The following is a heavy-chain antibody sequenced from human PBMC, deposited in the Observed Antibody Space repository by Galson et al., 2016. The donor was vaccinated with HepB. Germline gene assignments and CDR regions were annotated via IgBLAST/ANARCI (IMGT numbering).Heavy chain of an antibody. Sequence: SLRLSCAVSGITFRSYTVNWVRQAPGKGLEWVSSISGGSSYIYYADSVKGRFTISRGNAKNSLYLQMNSLRAEDTAVYYCASRHSGWYYFDYWGQGTLVTVSS. CDR3: ASRHSGWYYFDY. D-gene: IGHD6-19*01. CDR2: ISGGSSYI. J-gene: IGHJ4*02. CDR1: GITFRSYT. V-gene: IGHV3-21*01.